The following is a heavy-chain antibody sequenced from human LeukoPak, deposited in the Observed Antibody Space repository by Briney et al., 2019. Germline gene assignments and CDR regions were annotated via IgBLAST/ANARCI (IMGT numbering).Heavy chain of an antibody. V-gene: IGHV4-61*02. CDR1: GGSISSGSYY. CDR2: IYTSGST. CDR3: ARGGLVDTAMALLFDY. D-gene: IGHD5-18*01. J-gene: IGHJ4*02. Sequence: PSETLSLTCTVSGGSISSGSYYWSWIRQPAGKGLEWIGRIYTSGSTNYNPSLKSRVTISVDTSKNQFSLKLSSVTAADTAVYYCARGGLVDTAMALLFDYWGQGTLVTVSS.